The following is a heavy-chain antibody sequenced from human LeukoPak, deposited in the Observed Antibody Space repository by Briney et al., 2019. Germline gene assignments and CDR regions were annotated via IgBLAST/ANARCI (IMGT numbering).Heavy chain of an antibody. J-gene: IGHJ3*02. D-gene: IGHD3-10*01. CDR1: GGSISSGDYY. CDR2: IYYSGST. Sequence: PSETLSLTWTVSGGSISSGDYYWSWIRQPPGKGLEWIGYIYYSGSTYYNPSLKSRVTISVDTSKNQFSLKLSSVTAADTAVYYCARAGARRMVRGVGRAFDIWGQGTMVTVSS. V-gene: IGHV4-30-4*01. CDR3: ARAGARRMVRGVGRAFDI.